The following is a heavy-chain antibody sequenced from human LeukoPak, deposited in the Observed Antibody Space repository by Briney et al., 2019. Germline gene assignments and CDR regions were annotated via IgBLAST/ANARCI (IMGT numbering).Heavy chain of an antibody. CDR3: ARDLVYGSGSYYPYGMDX. Sequence: SVKVSCKASGGTFSSYAISWVRQAPGQGLEWMGRIIPILGIANYAQKFQGRVTITADKSTSTAYMELSSLRSEDTAVYYCARDLVYGSGSYYPYGMDXXXQGTTXTVXS. CDR2: IIPILGIA. V-gene: IGHV1-69*04. J-gene: IGHJ6*01. CDR1: GGTFSSYA. D-gene: IGHD3-10*01.